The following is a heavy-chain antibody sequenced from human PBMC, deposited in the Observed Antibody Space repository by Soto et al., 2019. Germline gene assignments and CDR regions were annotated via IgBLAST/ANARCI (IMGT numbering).Heavy chain of an antibody. CDR3: ARTYDGSGPNSGGYGFDI. CDR1: GGSSSSYY. D-gene: IGHD3-22*01. V-gene: IGHV4-59*01. J-gene: IGHJ3*02. Sequence: PLETPSPTCRGSGGSSSSYYWSWIRQPPGKGLEWIAYIYYSGSTSYNPSLKSRVSISLDTSKNQFSLKLSSVTAADTAVYYCARTYDGSGPNSGGYGFDIWGQGTMVTVSS. CDR2: IYYSGST.